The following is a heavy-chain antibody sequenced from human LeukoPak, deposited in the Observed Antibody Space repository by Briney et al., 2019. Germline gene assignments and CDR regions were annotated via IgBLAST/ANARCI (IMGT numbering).Heavy chain of an antibody. Sequence: GGSLRLSCTASGFSFSGHWMHWARQLPGKGLVWVSRISPTGSATSYADSVKGRFTVSRDNAKNTLYLQVNNLRAEDTAVYYCARGPNSNWSGLDFWGQGTLLTVSS. D-gene: IGHD6-6*01. V-gene: IGHV3-74*01. CDR1: GFSFSGHW. CDR3: ARGPNSNWSGLDF. CDR2: ISPTGSAT. J-gene: IGHJ4*02.